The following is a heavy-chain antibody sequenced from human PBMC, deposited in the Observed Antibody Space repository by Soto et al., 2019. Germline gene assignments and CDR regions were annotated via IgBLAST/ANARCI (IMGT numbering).Heavy chain of an antibody. CDR1: GYSFTNYW. D-gene: IGHD3-22*01. Sequence: PGESLKISCKGSGYSFTNYWIGWVRQLPGKGLEWMGRIDPSDSYTNYSPSFQGHVTISADKSISTAYLQWSSLKASDTAMYYCARHYYDSSGYGLGGYWGQGTLVTVSS. CDR2: IDPSDSYT. J-gene: IGHJ4*02. V-gene: IGHV5-10-1*01. CDR3: ARHYYDSSGYGLGGY.